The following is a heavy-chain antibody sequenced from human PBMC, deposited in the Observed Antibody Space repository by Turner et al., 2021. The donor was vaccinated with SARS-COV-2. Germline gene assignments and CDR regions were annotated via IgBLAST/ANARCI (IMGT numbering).Heavy chain of an antibody. J-gene: IGHJ4*02. CDR1: GFIFSNSN. CDR3: ARSRGYNDC. CDR2: ISFEGSSE. V-gene: IGHV3-30*03. Sequence: QVQLVASGGCVVQPGRSLRLSCSASGFIFSNSNMHWVRQAPGKGLEWVAIISFEGSSEYYADSVKGRFTISRDNSKNTRYLQMNSLRAEDTAVYYCARSRGYNDCWGQGTLVTVSS. D-gene: IGHD1-20*01.